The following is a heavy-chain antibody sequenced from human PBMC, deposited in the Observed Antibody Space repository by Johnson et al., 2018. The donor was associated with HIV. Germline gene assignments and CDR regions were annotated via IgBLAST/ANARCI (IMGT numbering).Heavy chain of an antibody. J-gene: IGHJ3*02. V-gene: IGHV3-66*02. CDR2: IYSGDRT. CDR1: GFTVSSNY. D-gene: IGHD3-22*01. Sequence: VQLVESGGGLVKPGGSLRLSCAASGFTVSSNYMSWVRQAPGKGLEWVSIIYSGDRTYYADSVKGRFTISRDNSKNTLYLQMNSLRPEDTAVYYCTTEDSSGYNSLGACDIGGPGTMVTVSS. CDR3: TTEDSSGYNSLGACDI.